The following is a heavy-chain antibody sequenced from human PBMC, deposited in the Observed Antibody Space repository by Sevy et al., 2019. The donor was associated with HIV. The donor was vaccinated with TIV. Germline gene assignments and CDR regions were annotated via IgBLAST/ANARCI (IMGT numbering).Heavy chain of an antibody. D-gene: IGHD3-22*01. CDR1: GFTFSDHY. CDR3: AGGDSSGCPDY. V-gene: IGHV3-11*06. Sequence: GGSLRLSFAASGFTFSDHYMSWIRQAPGKGLEWVSYISSSGSFTNNADSVKGRFTISRDNAKNSLSLQMNSLRAADTAVYYCAGGDSSGCPDYWGQGTLVTVSS. J-gene: IGHJ4*02. CDR2: ISSSGSFT.